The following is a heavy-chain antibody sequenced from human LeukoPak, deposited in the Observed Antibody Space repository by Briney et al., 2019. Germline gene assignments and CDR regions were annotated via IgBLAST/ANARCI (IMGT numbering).Heavy chain of an antibody. V-gene: IGHV4-59*08. CDR2: IYYSGST. J-gene: IGHJ4*02. CDR3: ARHVAQRPHFFDY. Sequence: PSETLSLTCTVSGGSISSYYWSWIRQPPGKGLEWIGYIYYSGSTKYNSSLRSRVTISVDTSKNQFSLNLSSVTAADTAVYYCARHVAQRPHFFDYWGQGTLVTVSS. CDR1: GGSISSYY. D-gene: IGHD2-21*01.